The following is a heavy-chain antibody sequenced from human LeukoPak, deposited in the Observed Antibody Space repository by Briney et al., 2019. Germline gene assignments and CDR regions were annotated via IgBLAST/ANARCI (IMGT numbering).Heavy chain of an antibody. V-gene: IGHV4-59*01. CDR3: AKFWGGEAAAFFDY. CDR1: GGSISSYY. CDR2: IYYSGST. Sequence: SETLSLTCTVSGGSISSYYWSWVRQPPGKGLEWIGYIYYSGSTNYNPSLKSRVTISVDTSKNQFSLKLSSVTAADTAVYYCAKFWGGEAAAFFDYWGQGTLVTVSS. D-gene: IGHD3-16*01. J-gene: IGHJ4*02.